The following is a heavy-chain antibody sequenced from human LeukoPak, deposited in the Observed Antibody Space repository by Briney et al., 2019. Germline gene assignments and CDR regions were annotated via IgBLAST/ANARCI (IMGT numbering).Heavy chain of an antibody. CDR3: ATDSSGWVDLDY. Sequence: ASVKVSCKVSGYTLTELSMHWVRQAPGKGLEWMGGFDPEDGETIYAQKFQGRVTMTEDTSTDTAYMELSSLRSEDTAVYYCATDSSGWVDLDYWGQGTLVTVSS. J-gene: IGHJ4*02. CDR2: FDPEDGET. CDR1: GYTLTELS. D-gene: IGHD6-19*01. V-gene: IGHV1-24*01.